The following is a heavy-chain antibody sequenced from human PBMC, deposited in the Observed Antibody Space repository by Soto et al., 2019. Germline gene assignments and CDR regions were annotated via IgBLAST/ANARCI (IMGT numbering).Heavy chain of an antibody. J-gene: IGHJ6*02. D-gene: IGHD2-15*01. CDR2: ISWNSGSI. CDR3: AKDTGGYCSGGSCPGPYYYYGMDV. CDR1: GFTFDDYA. V-gene: IGHV3-9*01. Sequence: GGSLRLSCAASGFTFDDYAMHWVRQAPGKGREWVSGISWNSGSIGYADSVKGRFTISRDNAKNSLYLQMNSLRAEDTALYYCAKDTGGYCSGGSCPGPYYYYGMDVWGQGTTVTVSS.